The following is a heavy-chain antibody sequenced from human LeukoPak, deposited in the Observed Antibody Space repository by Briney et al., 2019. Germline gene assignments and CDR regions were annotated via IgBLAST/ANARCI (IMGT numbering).Heavy chain of an antibody. CDR1: GGSISGGSYY. CDR2: VYSSGTT. Sequence: SETLSLTCTVSGGSISGGSYYWSWIRQPAGRGLEYIGRVYSSGTTTYNPSLKSRVTISRDTSKNQLFLKLRSVTAADTAVYYCARAHGYYYYMDVWGKGTTVTVTS. V-gene: IGHV4-61*02. CDR3: ARAHGYYYYMDV. J-gene: IGHJ6*03.